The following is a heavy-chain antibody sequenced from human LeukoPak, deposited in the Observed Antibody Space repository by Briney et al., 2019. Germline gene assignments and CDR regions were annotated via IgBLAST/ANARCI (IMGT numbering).Heavy chain of an antibody. CDR1: GFTFSSYA. J-gene: IGHJ4*02. V-gene: IGHV3-23*01. CDR2: ISSSPIST. CDR3: AKGWGKFDY. Sequence: SGGSLRLSCAASGFTFSSYAMSWVRQAPGKGLEWVSGISSSPISTYYADSVKGRFTISRDNSKNTLYLQMNSLRAEDTAVYYCAKGWGKFDYWGQGTLVTVSS. D-gene: IGHD3-16*01.